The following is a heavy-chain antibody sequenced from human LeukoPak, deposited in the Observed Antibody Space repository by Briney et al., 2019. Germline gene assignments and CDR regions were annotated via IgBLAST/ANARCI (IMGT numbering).Heavy chain of an antibody. V-gene: IGHV3-21*01. J-gene: IGHJ4*02. CDR3: ARGKDYYDSSGYYPGY. CDR2: ISSSSSYI. Sequence: PGGSLRLSCAASGFTFSSYSMNWVRQAPGKGLEWVSSISSSSSYIYYADSVKGRFTISRDNAKNSLYLQMNSLRAEDTAVYYCARGKDYYDSSGYYPGYWGQGTLVTVSS. CDR1: GFTFSSYS. D-gene: IGHD3-22*01.